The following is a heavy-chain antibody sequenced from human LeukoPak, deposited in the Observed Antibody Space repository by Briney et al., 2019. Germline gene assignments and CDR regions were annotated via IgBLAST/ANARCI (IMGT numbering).Heavy chain of an antibody. D-gene: IGHD2-8*01. CDR3: ARRGCTNGVCYVDAFDI. V-gene: IGHV5-51*01. J-gene: IGHJ3*02. CDR1: GYSFTSYW. Sequence: GESLKISCKGSGYSFTSYWIGWVRQMPGKGLEWMGIIYPGGSDTRYSPSFQGQVTISADKSISTAYLQWSSLKASDTAMYYCARRGCTNGVCYVDAFDIWGQGTMVTVSS. CDR2: IYPGGSDT.